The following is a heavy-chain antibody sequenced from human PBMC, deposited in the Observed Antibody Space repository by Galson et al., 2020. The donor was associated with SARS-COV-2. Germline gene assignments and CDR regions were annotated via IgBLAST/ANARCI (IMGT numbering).Heavy chain of an antibody. V-gene: IGHV3-33*01. CDR3: ARENWGSSDH. J-gene: IGHJ4*02. D-gene: IGHD7-27*01. Sequence: GESLKISCVASGFPFNKFNMHWVRQTPGKGLEWVTLLWMDGSKVFYSDSVKGRFTISRDNYKNTMYLQMDSLRAEDTSIYYCARENWGSSDHWGQGTLVTVSS. CDR1: GFPFNKFN. CDR2: LWMDGSKV.